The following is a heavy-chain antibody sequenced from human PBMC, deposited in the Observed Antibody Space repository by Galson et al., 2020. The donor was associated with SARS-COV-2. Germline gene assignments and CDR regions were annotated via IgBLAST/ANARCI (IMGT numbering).Heavy chain of an antibody. CDR2: IHSDGSST. D-gene: IGHD6-13*01. J-gene: IGHJ2*01. CDR1: GFSLNTYW. CDR3: ARETAVAGDWYSDL. Sequence: GGSLRLSCAASGFSLNTYWMQWVRQGPGKGLVWVSRIHSDGSSTRYADSVKGRFTISRDNAKNTLYLQMNSLRAEDTAVYYCARETAVAGDWYSDLWGRGTLVTVSS. V-gene: IGHV3-74*01.